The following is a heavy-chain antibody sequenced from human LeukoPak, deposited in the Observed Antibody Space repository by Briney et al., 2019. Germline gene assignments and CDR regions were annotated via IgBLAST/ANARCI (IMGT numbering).Heavy chain of an antibody. J-gene: IGHJ4*02. V-gene: IGHV3-66*01. CDR1: GFTGSILY. CDR3: GVTTSY. Sequence: GGSLRLSCSVSGFTGSILYMSWVRQAPGKGLEWVSVIYSGSSTYYADFVKGRFTISRDNSKNILYLQMNSLRADDTAVYYCGVTTSYWGQGTLVTVSS. D-gene: IGHD4-17*01. CDR2: IYSGSST.